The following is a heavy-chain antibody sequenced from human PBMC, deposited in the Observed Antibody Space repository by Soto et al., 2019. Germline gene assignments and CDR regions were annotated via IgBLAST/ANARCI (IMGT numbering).Heavy chain of an antibody. CDR3: ARSRSRYCSGGSCYFDPSDF. CDR2: INHSGST. V-gene: IGHV4-34*01. CDR1: GGSFSGYY. D-gene: IGHD2-15*01. Sequence: SETLSLTCAVYGGSFSGYYWSWIRQPPGKGLEWIGEINHSGSTNYNPSLKSRVTISVDTSKNQFSLKLSSVTAADTAVYYCARSRSRYCSGGSCYFDPSDFWGQGTLVTVSS. J-gene: IGHJ4*02.